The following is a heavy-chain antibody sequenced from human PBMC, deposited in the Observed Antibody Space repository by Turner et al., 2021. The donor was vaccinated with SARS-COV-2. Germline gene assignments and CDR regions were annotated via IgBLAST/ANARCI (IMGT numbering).Heavy chain of an antibody. CDR1: GFTFSSYS. CDR2: ISSSSSSI. Sequence: EVQLVESGGGLVQPGGSLRHSCAASGFTFSSYSMNWVRQAPGKGLEWGSYISSSSSSIYYADSVKGRFTISRDNAKNSLYLQMNSLRAEDTAVYYCASIGGGLFDYWGQGTLVTVSS. CDR3: ASIGGGLFDY. V-gene: IGHV3-48*01. J-gene: IGHJ4*02. D-gene: IGHD1-26*01.